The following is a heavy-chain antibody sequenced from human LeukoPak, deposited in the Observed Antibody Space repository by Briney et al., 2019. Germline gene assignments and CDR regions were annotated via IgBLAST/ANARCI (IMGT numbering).Heavy chain of an antibody. CDR2: IYYSGST. CDR1: GGSISSSSYY. CDR3: ARGQGNYYYDSSGYFRY. V-gene: IGHV4-39*01. Sequence: PSETLSLTCTVSGGSISSSSYYWGWIRQPPGKGLEWIGSIYYSGSTYYNPSLKSRVTISVDTSRNQFSLKLSSVTAADTAVYYCARGQGNYYYDSSGYFRYWGQGTLVTVSS. D-gene: IGHD3-22*01. J-gene: IGHJ4*02.